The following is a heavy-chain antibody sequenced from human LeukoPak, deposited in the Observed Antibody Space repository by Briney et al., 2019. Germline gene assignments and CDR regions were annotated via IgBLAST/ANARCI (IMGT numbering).Heavy chain of an antibody. V-gene: IGHV3-15*01. Sequence: GGSLRLSCAASGFTFRSYAMQWVRQAPGKGLEWVGHIKSEADGGTTDYPAPVNDRFIISRDDSKHTLYPQMNNLKIDDTAVYYCAKYDTSVNFDYWGQGTLVTVSS. CDR2: IKSEADGGTT. CDR1: GFTFRSYA. CDR3: AKYDTSVNFDY. D-gene: IGHD3-22*01. J-gene: IGHJ4*02.